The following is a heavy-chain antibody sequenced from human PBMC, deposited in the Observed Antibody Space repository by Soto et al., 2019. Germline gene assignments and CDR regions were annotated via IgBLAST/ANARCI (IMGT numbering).Heavy chain of an antibody. J-gene: IGHJ4*02. CDR1: GFTFSSYW. Sequence: PLVESGGGLVQPGGSLRLSCAASGFTFSSYWMHWVRQAPGKGLVWVSRINSDGSSTSYADPVKGRFTISRDNAENTLYLQMNSLRAEDTAVYYCASGFGYGGNRAYWGQGTLVTVSS. V-gene: IGHV3-74*01. CDR2: INSDGSST. D-gene: IGHD2-15*01. CDR3: ASGFGYGGNRAY.